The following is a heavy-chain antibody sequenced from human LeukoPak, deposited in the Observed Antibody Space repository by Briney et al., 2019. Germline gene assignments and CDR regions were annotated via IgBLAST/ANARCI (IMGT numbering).Heavy chain of an antibody. D-gene: IGHD5-18*01. CDR2: IYTSGST. V-gene: IGHV4-61*02. CDR3: ARDTAMALPGGNYYYYYYMDV. CDR1: GGSISSGSYY. Sequence: PSETLSLTCTVSGGSISSGSYYWSWIRQPAGKGLEWIGRIYTSGSTNYNPSLKSRVTISVDTSKNQFSLKLSSVTAADTAVYYCARDTAMALPGGNYYYYYYMDVWGKGTTVTISS. J-gene: IGHJ6*03.